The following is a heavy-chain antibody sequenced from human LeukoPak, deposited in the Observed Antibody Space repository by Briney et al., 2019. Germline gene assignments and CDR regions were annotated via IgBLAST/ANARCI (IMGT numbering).Heavy chain of an antibody. Sequence: GGSLRLSCAASGFTFSSYWMNWVRQAPGKRLEWVANIKQDGSEKYYVDSVKGRFTISRDNANNSLYLQMNSLRAEDTAVYYCARSHYGSGSYVFDYWGQGTLVIVSS. D-gene: IGHD3-10*01. CDR2: IKQDGSEK. CDR1: GFTFSSYW. CDR3: ARSHYGSGSYVFDY. J-gene: IGHJ4*02. V-gene: IGHV3-7*01.